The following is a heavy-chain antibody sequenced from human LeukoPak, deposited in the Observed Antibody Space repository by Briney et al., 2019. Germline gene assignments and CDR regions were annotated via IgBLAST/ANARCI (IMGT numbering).Heavy chain of an antibody. CDR3: ARLRGIAVAGTNAYYYYGMDV. Sequence: SETLSLTCTVSGGSISSYYWSWIRQPPPKGLEWMGYIYYSCSTTYNPSLKRRVTISVDTSKNQFSLKLSSATAADTAVYYCARLRGIAVAGTNAYYYYGMDVWGQGTTVTVSS. V-gene: IGHV4-59*08. CDR1: GGSISSYY. J-gene: IGHJ6*02. D-gene: IGHD6-19*01. CDR2: IYYSCST.